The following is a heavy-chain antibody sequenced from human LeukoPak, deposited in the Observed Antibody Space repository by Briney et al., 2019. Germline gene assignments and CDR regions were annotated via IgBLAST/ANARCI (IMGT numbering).Heavy chain of an antibody. CDR2: IYYSGST. J-gene: IGHJ4*02. CDR3: ARGRSSAAPDY. D-gene: IGHD3-22*01. Sequence: SGGSISSXXXXXIXXXPGXXXXWIGYIYYSGSTNYTPSLKSRVTISVDTSKNQFSLKLSSVTAADTAVYYCARGRSSAAPDYWGQGTLVTVSS. V-gene: IGHV4-59*01. CDR1: GGSISSXX.